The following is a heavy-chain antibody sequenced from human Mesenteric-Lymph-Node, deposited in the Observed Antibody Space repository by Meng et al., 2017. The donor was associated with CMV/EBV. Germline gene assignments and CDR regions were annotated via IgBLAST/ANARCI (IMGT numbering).Heavy chain of an antibody. V-gene: IGHV1-2*02. CDR2: MNIKRDYT. J-gene: IGHJ4*02. CDR3: ARGRDGYNEIDF. CDR1: GHTFTGHY. Sequence: ASVKVSCKGSGHTFTGHYMDWVRQAPGQGLEWMGWMNIKRDYTNFAQKFKGRVTLTRDTSISTAYMELTGLISDDTAVYYCARGRDGYNEIDFWGQGTLVTVSS. D-gene: IGHD5-24*01.